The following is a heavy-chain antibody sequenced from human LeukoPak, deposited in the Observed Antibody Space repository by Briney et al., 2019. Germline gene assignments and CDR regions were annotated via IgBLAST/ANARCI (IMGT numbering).Heavy chain of an antibody. Sequence: PGGSLRLSCAASGFTFSSSDMSWVRQAPGKGLEWVSRISGGGDNTYYADSVKGRFTIFRDNSKNTLSLQMNSLRAEDTAGYYCATARDGSGSHFDYWGQGTLVTVSS. CDR1: GFTFSSSD. CDR3: ATARDGSGSHFDY. CDR2: ISGGGDNT. V-gene: IGHV3-23*01. J-gene: IGHJ4*02. D-gene: IGHD6-19*01.